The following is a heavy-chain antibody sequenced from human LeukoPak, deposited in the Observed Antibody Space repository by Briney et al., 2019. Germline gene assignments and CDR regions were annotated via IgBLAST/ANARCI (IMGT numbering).Heavy chain of an antibody. J-gene: IGHJ6*03. CDR1: LESSFGYY. D-gene: IGHD6-19*01. CDR2: INLSGST. CDR3: ARDKRVAVAGTYIYYYYRDV. V-gene: IGHV4-34*01. Sequence: SETPSDTCVDHLESSFGYYSRWSSHPPGERLWWMGEINLSGSTNYNPSLKSRVTMSVDTSKNQFSLKLCSVTAADTAVYYCARDKRVAVAGTYIYYYYRDVWGNGTTVTISS.